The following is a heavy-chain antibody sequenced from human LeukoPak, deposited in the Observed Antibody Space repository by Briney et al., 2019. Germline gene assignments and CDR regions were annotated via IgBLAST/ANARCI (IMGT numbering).Heavy chain of an antibody. J-gene: IGHJ3*02. Sequence: ASVTVSCTASGYTFTGYYIHWVRQAPGQGLEWMGWINPNSGGTNHAQKFQGRVTMTRDTSISTAYMELSRLRSDDTAVYYCAREGRGWAFDIWGQGTMVTVSS. V-gene: IGHV1-2*02. CDR2: INPNSGGT. CDR1: GYTFTGYY. CDR3: AREGRGWAFDI. D-gene: IGHD2-15*01.